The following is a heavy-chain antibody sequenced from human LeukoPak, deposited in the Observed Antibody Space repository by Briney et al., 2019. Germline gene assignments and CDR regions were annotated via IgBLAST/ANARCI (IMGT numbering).Heavy chain of an antibody. Sequence: PGGSLRLSCAASGFTFRHYSMNWVRQAPGKGLEWVSGISDSGGTTDNADSVKGRFAISRDNSNNTLYLQMNSLRAEDMAVYYCAKARSGSSSSCYNYWGQGTLVTVSS. D-gene: IGHD2-2*02. J-gene: IGHJ4*02. CDR1: GFTFRHYS. CDR3: AKARSGSSSSCYNY. CDR2: ISDSGGTT. V-gene: IGHV3-23*01.